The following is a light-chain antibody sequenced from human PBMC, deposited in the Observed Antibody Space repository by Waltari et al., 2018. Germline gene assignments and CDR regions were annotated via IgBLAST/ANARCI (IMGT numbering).Light chain of an antibody. CDR3: QQFGTSPPRYT. J-gene: IGKJ2*01. V-gene: IGKV3-20*01. CDR1: QTIRSGF. Sequence: VLTQSPDVLSLFPGERATFSCRAIQTIRSGFFAWYHQKPGRAPRPLIYGANSRADGVPDRFSATGSGADFTLTISRLEPEDFAIYYCQQFGTSPPRYTFGQGTRLEI. CDR2: GAN.